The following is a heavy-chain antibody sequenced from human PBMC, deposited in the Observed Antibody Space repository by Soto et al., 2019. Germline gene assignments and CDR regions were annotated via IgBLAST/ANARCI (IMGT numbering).Heavy chain of an antibody. D-gene: IGHD3-10*01. V-gene: IGHV1-69*06. J-gene: IGHJ1*01. CDR2: IIPIFGTA. CDR1: GGTFSSYA. Sequence: SVKVSCKASGGTFSSYAISWVRQAPGQGLEWMGGIIPIFGTANYAQKFQGRVTITADKSTSTAYMELSSLRSEDTAVYYCAVLSFGESSPAYWGQGTLVTVSS. CDR3: AVLSFGESSPAY.